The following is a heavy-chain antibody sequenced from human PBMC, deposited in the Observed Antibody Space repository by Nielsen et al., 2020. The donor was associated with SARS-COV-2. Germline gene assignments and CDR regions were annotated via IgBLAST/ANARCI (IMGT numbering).Heavy chain of an antibody. J-gene: IGHJ6*02. V-gene: IGHV4-59*01. CDR2: IYNSGSS. CDR1: GASISSYH. D-gene: IGHD2-21*02. CDR3: ARDVVVTGSLYYHYYGLDV. Sequence: SETLSLTCTISGASISSYHWSWIRQPPGKGLEWIGYIYNSGSSIYNPSLKSRLTISVDTSKNQFSLNLNSVTAADSAVYYCARDVVVTGSLYYHYYGLDVWGQGTTVTVSS.